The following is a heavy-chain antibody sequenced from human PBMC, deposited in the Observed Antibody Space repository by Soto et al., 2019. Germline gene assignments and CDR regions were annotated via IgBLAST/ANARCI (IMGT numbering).Heavy chain of an antibody. Sequence: PSETLSLTCTVSGGSISSYYWSWIRQPPGKGLEWIGYIYHSGSTNYNPSLKSRVTISVDTSKNQFSLKLSSVTAADTAVYYCGRRYCSSSSCYLDYWGQGTLVTVSA. CDR3: GRRYCSSSSCYLDY. V-gene: IGHV4-59*08. D-gene: IGHD2-15*01. CDR2: IYHSGST. J-gene: IGHJ4*02. CDR1: GGSISSYY.